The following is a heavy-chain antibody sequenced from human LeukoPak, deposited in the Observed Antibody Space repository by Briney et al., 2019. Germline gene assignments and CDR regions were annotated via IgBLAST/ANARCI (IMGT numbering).Heavy chain of an antibody. CDR2: IYTSGST. CDR1: GGSISSGSYY. CDR3: ARVSGYDSNIYYYYYMDV. J-gene: IGHJ6*03. D-gene: IGHD5-12*01. Sequence: SETLSLTCTVSGGSISSGSYYWSWIRQPAGKGLEWIGRIYTSGSTNYNPSLKSRVTISVDTSKNQFSLKLSSVTAADTAVYYCARVSGYDSNIYYYYYMDVWGKGTTVTISS. V-gene: IGHV4-61*02.